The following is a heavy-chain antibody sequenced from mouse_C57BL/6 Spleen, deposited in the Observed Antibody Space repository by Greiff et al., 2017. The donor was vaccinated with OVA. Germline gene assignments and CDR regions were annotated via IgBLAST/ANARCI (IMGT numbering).Heavy chain of an antibody. CDR1: GFTFSSYS. D-gene: IGHD2-5*01. CDR2: ISTGGGYT. Sequence: EVLLVEPGAGLVKPGGSLKLSCAASGFTFSSYSMSWVRQTPEQRLEWVAYISTGGGYTYYAQTVQGQFTFSRDNARNTLYLQMSSLKSEDTAMDYCTREYSNYFDYWGQGTTLTVSS. J-gene: IGHJ2*01. V-gene: IGHV5-9-1*02. CDR3: TREYSNYFDY.